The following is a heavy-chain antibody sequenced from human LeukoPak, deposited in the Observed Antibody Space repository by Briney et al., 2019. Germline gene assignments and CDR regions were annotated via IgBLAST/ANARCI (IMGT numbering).Heavy chain of an antibody. CDR3: ATGPPRYCSGGSCAFDY. CDR1: GYTLTELS. Sequence: ASVKVSCMVSGYTLTELSMHWVRQAPGKGLEWMGGFDPEDGETIYAQKFQGRVTMTEDTSTDTAYMELSSLRSEDTAVYYCATGPPRYCSGGSCAFDYWGQGTLVTVSS. D-gene: IGHD2-15*01. J-gene: IGHJ4*02. CDR2: FDPEDGET. V-gene: IGHV1-24*01.